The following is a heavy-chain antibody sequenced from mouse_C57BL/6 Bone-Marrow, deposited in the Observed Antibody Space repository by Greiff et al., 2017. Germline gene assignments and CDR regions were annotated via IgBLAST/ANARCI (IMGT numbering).Heavy chain of an antibody. CDR2: IYPRSGNT. CDR3: AREGGQLRSRLFAY. J-gene: IGHJ3*01. D-gene: IGHD3-2*02. Sequence: VMLVESGAELARPGASVKLSCKASGYTFTSYGISWVKQRTGQGLEWIGEIYPRSGNTYYNEKFKGKATLTADKSSSTAYMELRSLTSEDSAVYFCAREGGQLRSRLFAYWGQGTLVTVSA. CDR1: GYTFTSYG. V-gene: IGHV1-81*01.